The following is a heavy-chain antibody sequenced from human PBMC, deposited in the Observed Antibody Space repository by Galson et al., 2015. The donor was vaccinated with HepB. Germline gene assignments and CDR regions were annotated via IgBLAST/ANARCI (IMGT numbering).Heavy chain of an antibody. J-gene: IGHJ4*02. CDR1: GFTFSSYN. CDR2: ITRSSTHI. CDR3: VRDGSEGGYDFDY. V-gene: IGHV3-21*01. D-gene: IGHD5-12*01. Sequence: SLRLSCAASGFTFSSYNMNWVRQAPGKGLEWVSCITRSSTHIYYAESVKGRFTISRDNAKSSLFLQMNSLRAEDTAVYYCVRDGSEGGYDFDYWGQGTLVTVSS.